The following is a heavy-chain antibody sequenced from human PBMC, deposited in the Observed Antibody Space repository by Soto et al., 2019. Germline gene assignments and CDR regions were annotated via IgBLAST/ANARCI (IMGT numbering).Heavy chain of an antibody. Sequence: QLQLQASGSGLVKPSQTLSLTCAVSGGSISSGGYSWSWIRQPPGKGLEWIGYIYHSGSTYYNPSLMSRVTISVDRSKIQFSLKLSSVTAADTAVYYCARSTVTNNWFDPWGQGTLVTVSS. CDR3: ARSTVTNNWFDP. J-gene: IGHJ5*02. D-gene: IGHD4-17*01. V-gene: IGHV4-30-2*01. CDR2: IYHSGST. CDR1: GGSISSGGYS.